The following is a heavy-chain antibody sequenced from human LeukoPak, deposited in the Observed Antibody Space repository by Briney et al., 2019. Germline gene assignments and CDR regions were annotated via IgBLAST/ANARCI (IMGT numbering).Heavy chain of an antibody. D-gene: IGHD2-21*01. CDR2: IYTSGST. Sequence: RTSETLSLTCTVSGGSISSYYWSWIRQPAGKGLEWIGGIYTSGSTNYNPSLKSRVTMSVATSKNPFSLKLSSVTAADTAVYYCARDGRQYCGGDCYPAWGQGTLVTVSS. CDR3: ARDGRQYCGGDCYPA. CDR1: GGSISSYY. V-gene: IGHV4-4*07. J-gene: IGHJ4*02.